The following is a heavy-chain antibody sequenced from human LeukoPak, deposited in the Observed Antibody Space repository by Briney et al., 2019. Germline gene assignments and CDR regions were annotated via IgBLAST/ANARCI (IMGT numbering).Heavy chain of an antibody. CDR3: ARDSGSFDY. CDR1: GFTFSSYS. Sequence: GGSLRLSCAASGFTFSSYSMNWVRQAPGKGLEWVSYISSSSSTIYYADSVKGRFTISRDNAKNSLYLQMNSLRAEDTAVYYCARDSGSFDYWGQGTLVTVSS. J-gene: IGHJ4*02. CDR2: ISSSSSTI. D-gene: IGHD1-26*01. V-gene: IGHV3-48*04.